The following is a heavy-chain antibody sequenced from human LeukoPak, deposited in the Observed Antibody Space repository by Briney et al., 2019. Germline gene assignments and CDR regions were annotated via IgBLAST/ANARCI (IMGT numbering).Heavy chain of an antibody. Sequence: GASLRLSCAASGFTFRTFAMSWVRQAPGKGLEWVSGFSDNSGSTYYADSVKGRFTISRDNSKDTLYLQMDGLRAEDTAIYCCAKVYTTGWSYFDYWGRGILVTVSS. CDR2: FSDNSGST. D-gene: IGHD6-19*01. J-gene: IGHJ4*02. V-gene: IGHV3-23*01. CDR1: GFTFRTFA. CDR3: AKVYTTGWSYFDY.